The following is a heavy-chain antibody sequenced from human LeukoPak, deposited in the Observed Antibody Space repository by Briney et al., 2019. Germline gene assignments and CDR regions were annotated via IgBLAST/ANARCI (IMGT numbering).Heavy chain of an antibody. CDR2: INPNSGGT. CDR3: ARAPPITRGPFDP. V-gene: IGHV1-2*02. J-gene: IGHJ5*02. D-gene: IGHD3-10*01. Sequence: ASVKVSCKASGFTFTGYYMHWVRQAPGQGLEWMGWINPNSGGTIYAQKFQGRVTMTRDTSISTVYMELSRLRSDDTAVYYCARAPPITRGPFDPWGQGTLVTVSS. CDR1: GFTFTGYY.